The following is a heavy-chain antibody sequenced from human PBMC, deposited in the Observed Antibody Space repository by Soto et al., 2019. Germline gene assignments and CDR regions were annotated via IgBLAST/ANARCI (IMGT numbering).Heavy chain of an antibody. V-gene: IGHV3-23*01. CDR2: SSATGAGT. D-gene: IGHD1-7*01. Sequence: EVQLLESGGGLVQPGGSLRLSCAASGFTFSSYGMTWVRQAPGKGLEWVSFSSATGAGTYYADSAKGRFTISRDNSKNTLYLQMTSLRADDTAVYYCAKDRRAGGNYGFDSDFWGQGALVIVSS. CDR1: GFTFSSYG. CDR3: AKDRRAGGNYGFDSDF. J-gene: IGHJ4*02.